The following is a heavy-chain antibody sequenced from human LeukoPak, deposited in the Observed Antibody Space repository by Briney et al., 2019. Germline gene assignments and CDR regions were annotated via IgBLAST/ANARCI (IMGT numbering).Heavy chain of an antibody. D-gene: IGHD1-14*01. V-gene: IGHV4-39*07. CDR3: AREGPRGYYYMDV. CDR1: GDSISSSSSY. CDR2: IYYSGST. J-gene: IGHJ6*03. Sequence: PSETLSLTCTVSGDSISSSSSYWGWIRQPPGEGLEWIGSIYYSGSTYYNTSLKSRVTISVDTSKNQFSLKLSSVTAADTAVYYCAREGPRGYYYMDVWGKGTTVTVSS.